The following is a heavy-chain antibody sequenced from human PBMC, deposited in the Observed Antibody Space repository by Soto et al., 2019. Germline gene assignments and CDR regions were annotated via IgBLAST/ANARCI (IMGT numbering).Heavy chain of an antibody. D-gene: IGHD6-13*01. J-gene: IGHJ6*02. CDR1: GGTFSSYA. CDR2: IIPIFGTA. Sequence: QVQLVQSGAEVKKPGSSVKVSCKASGGTFSSYAISWVRQAPGQGLEWMGGIIPIFGTANYAQKFQGRVTIPADESTSTAYMELSSLRSADTAVYYCASPIANRAYYYYGMDVWGQGTTVTVSS. CDR3: ASPIANRAYYYYGMDV. V-gene: IGHV1-69*01.